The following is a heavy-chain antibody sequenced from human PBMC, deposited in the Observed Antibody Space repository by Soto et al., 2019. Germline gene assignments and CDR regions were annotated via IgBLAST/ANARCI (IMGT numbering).Heavy chain of an antibody. D-gene: IGHD5-18*01. CDR2: ISAYNGNT. CDR3: ASSESYSYGYPADY. Sequence: ASVKVSCKASGYTFTSYGISWVRQAPGQGLEWMGWISAYNGNTNYAQKLQGRVTMTTDTSTSTAYMELRSLRSDDTAVYYSASSESYSYGYPADYWGQGTLVTVSS. CDR1: GYTFTSYG. V-gene: IGHV1-18*01. J-gene: IGHJ4*02.